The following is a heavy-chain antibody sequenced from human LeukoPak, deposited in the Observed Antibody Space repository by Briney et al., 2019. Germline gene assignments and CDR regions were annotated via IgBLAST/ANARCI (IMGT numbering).Heavy chain of an antibody. CDR1: GYTFSGYY. J-gene: IGHJ4*02. CDR3: ARTGWGSSHFFDY. CDR2: INPNSGGT. V-gene: IGHV1-2*02. Sequence: ASVKVSCKASGYTFSGYYMHWVRQAPGQGLEWMGWINPNSGGTNYAQKFQGRVTMTRDTSISTAYMELSRLRSDDTAVYYCARTGWGSSHFFDYWGQGTLVTVSS. D-gene: IGHD6-13*01.